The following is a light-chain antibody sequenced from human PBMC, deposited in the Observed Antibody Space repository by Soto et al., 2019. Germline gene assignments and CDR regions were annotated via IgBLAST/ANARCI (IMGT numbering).Light chain of an antibody. CDR3: QQYGSSPPGIT. CDR1: QSVSSY. Sequence: EIVLTQSPVTLSLSPGDRATLSCRAIQSVSSYLAWYQQRPGQAPRLLIYDASNRATGIPDRFSGSGSGTDFTLTISRLEPEDFAVYYCQQYGSSPPGITFGQGTRLEIK. J-gene: IGKJ5*01. V-gene: IGKV3-20*01. CDR2: DAS.